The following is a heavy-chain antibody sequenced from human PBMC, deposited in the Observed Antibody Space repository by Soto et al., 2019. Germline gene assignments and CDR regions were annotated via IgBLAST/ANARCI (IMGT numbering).Heavy chain of an antibody. V-gene: IGHV3-53*01. CDR2: IYSSESK. D-gene: IGHD6-6*01. J-gene: IGHJ5*02. Sequence: GGSLRLSCAASGFTVSSNYMSWVRQAPGKGLEWVSVIYSSESKLYAASVKGRFTISRNNSNNTPYLQMNSLRAEDTAVYYCARDPSRNSSLGWFDPWGQGALVTVSS. CDR3: ARDPSRNSSLGWFDP. CDR1: GFTVSSNY.